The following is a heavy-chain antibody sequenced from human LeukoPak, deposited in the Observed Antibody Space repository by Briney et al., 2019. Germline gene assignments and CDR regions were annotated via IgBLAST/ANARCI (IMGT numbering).Heavy chain of an antibody. CDR3: ARGGSYLSAFDI. J-gene: IGHJ3*02. D-gene: IGHD1-26*01. Sequence: GGSLRLSCAASGFTFSSYGMSWVRQAPGKGLEWVSAISGSGGSTFYADSVKGRFTISRENSKNTLYLQMNSLRAEDTAVYYCARGGSYLSAFDIWGQGTMVTVSS. CDR1: GFTFSSYG. V-gene: IGHV3-23*01. CDR2: ISGSGGST.